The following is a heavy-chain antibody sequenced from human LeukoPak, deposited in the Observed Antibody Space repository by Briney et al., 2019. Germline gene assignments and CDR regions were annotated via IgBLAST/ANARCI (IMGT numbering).Heavy chain of an antibody. CDR2: IYHSGST. CDR3: AREGEAVAGYYFDY. V-gene: IGHV4-30-2*01. Sequence: SETLSLTCAVSGGSISSGGYSWSWIRQPPGKGLEWIGYIYHSGSTYYNPSLKSRVTISVDTSKNRFSLKLSSVTAADTAVYYCAREGEAVAGYYFDYWGQGTLVTVSS. CDR1: GGSISSGGYS. J-gene: IGHJ4*02. D-gene: IGHD6-19*01.